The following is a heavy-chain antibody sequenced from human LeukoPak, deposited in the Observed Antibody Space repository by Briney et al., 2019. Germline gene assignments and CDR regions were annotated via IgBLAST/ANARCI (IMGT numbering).Heavy chain of an antibody. CDR3: ARNSSSGFFDY. Sequence: SETLSLTCVVSGYSIRNGDYWGWIRQSPGKGLEWIASMYNSVSIHYNPSLKSRVTILVDTSKNEFSPKMRSVTAADTAVYYCARNSSSGFFDYWGQGTLATVSS. CDR1: GYSIRNGDY. J-gene: IGHJ4*02. D-gene: IGHD6-6*01. CDR2: MYNSVSI. V-gene: IGHV4-38-2*01.